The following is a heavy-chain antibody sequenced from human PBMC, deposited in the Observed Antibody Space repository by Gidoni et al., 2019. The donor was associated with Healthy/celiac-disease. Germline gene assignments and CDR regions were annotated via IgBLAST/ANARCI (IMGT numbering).Heavy chain of an antibody. CDR3: ASLAAMVRSPICGGDCYLMDV. CDR2: IIPILGIA. J-gene: IGHJ6*02. CDR1: GGTFSSYT. Sequence: QVQLVQSGAEVKKPGSSVKVSCKASGGTFSSYTISWVRQAPGQGLEWMGRIIPILGIANYAQKFQGRVTITADKSTSTAYMELSSLRSEDTAVYYCASLAAMVRSPICGGDCYLMDVWGQGTTVTVSS. D-gene: IGHD2-21*02. V-gene: IGHV1-69*02.